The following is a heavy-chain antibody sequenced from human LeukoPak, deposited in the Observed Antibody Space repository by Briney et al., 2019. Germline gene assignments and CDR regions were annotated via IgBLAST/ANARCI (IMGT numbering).Heavy chain of an antibody. Sequence: GGSLRLSCAASGFTFSSYAMSWVRQAPGKGLEWVSVISGSGGSTYYADSVKGRFTISRDNSKNTLYLQMNSLRAEDTAVYYCAKPRWVTTNNYDYWGLGTLVTVSS. V-gene: IGHV3-23*01. D-gene: IGHD4-17*01. J-gene: IGHJ4*02. CDR2: ISGSGGST. CDR1: GFTFSSYA. CDR3: AKPRWVTTNNYDY.